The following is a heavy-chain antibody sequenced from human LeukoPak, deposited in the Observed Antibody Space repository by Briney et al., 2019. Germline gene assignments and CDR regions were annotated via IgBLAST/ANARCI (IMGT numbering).Heavy chain of an antibody. J-gene: IGHJ4*02. CDR2: IYYSGST. V-gene: IGHV4-39*07. D-gene: IGHD2-15*01. CDR3: ARGIILVVAAESPSVVQGASPPEPPPPEYFDY. Sequence: SESLSLTCTVSGGSISSSSYYWGWIRQPPGKGLEWIGSIYYSGSTYYNPSLKSRVTISVDTSKNQFSLKLSSVTAADTAVYYFARGIILVVAAESPSVVQGASPPEPPPPEYFDYWGQGTLVTVSS. CDR1: GGSISSSSYY.